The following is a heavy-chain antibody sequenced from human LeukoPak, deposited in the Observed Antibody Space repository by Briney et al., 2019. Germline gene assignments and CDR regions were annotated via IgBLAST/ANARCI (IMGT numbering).Heavy chain of an antibody. D-gene: IGHD6-19*01. CDR3: ARFSAVAGDY. J-gene: IGHJ4*02. CDR2: IYHSGST. Sequence: TTSETLSLTCTVCGGSISINDYYWGWIRQPPGKGLEWIGNIYHSGSTYCNLSLKSRVTISVDTSKNQFSLKMYSVTAADTAVYYCARFSAVAGDYWGQGTLVTVSS. CDR1: GGSISINDYY. V-gene: IGHV4-39*01.